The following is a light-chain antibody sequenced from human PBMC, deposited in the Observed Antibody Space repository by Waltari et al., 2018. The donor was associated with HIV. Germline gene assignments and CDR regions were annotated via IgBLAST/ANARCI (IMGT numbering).Light chain of an antibody. V-gene: IGLV1-40*01. J-gene: IGLJ3*02. CDR3: HSYDSRLSAWV. Sequence: QSVVTQPPSVSGAPGQTVTISCSGSSSHIGAEYYSHWYQQFPGTAPKLLLYGNSVRPSGVPDRFSGSKSGTSASLAITGLQAEDEADYYCHSYDSRLSAWVFGGGTKLTVL. CDR1: SSHIGAEYY. CDR2: GNS.